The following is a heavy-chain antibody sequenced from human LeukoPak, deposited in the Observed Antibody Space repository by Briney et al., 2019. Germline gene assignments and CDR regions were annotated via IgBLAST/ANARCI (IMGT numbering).Heavy chain of an antibody. V-gene: IGHV3-30*18. J-gene: IGHJ4*02. Sequence: QPGRSLRLSCAASGFTFSSYGMHWVRQAPGKGLEWVAVISYDGINKYYADSVKGRFTISRENSKNRLYLKMNSLRAEDTAVYYCAKGKVGARLELYSWGQGNLVTASS. CDR2: ISYDGINK. D-gene: IGHD1-26*01. CDR1: GFTFSSYG. CDR3: AKGKVGARLELYS.